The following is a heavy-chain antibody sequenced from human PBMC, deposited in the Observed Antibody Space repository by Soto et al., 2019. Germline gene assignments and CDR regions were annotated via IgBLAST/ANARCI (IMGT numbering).Heavy chain of an antibody. D-gene: IGHD6-19*01. CDR1: GYTFSGFY. Sequence: ASVKVSCNASGYTFSGFYMHWVRQAPGQGLEWMGWINPNSGGTKSAEKFQGRVTMTRDTSISTAYMELSRLTSDDTAVYYCAGAAVTGTAGLDFWGQGTQVTVSS. V-gene: IGHV1-2*02. CDR3: AGAAVTGTAGLDF. J-gene: IGHJ4*02. CDR2: INPNSGGT.